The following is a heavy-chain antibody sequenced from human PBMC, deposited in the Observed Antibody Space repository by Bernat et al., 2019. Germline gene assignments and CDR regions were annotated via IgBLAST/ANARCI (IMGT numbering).Heavy chain of an antibody. CDR1: GFTFTDAW. CDR3: CSPRGLLH. J-gene: IGHJ4*02. Sequence: EVQLVESGGGLVRPGGSLRLSCAASGFTFTDAWMTWVRQAPGKGLEWVGRVRSKSDGGTTDYGPPVKGRFTISRDDSQNTVYLQMNSLTTEDTAVYYCCSPRGLLHWGQGTLVNVSS. V-gene: IGHV3-15*01. D-gene: IGHD2-15*01. CDR2: VRSKSDGGTT.